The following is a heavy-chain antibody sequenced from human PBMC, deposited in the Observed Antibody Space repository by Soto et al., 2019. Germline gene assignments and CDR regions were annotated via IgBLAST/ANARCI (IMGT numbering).Heavy chain of an antibody. V-gene: IGHV1-18*01. D-gene: IGHD3-22*01. CDR3: ARDLYYDSSGTNGSDY. J-gene: IGHJ4*02. CDR2: ISAYNGNT. Sequence: QVQLVQSGAEVKKPGASVKVSCKASGYTFTSYGISWVRQAPGQGLEWMGWISAYNGNTNYAQKLQGRVTMTTDTSTSTAYMELRSMRSDDTAVYYCARDLYYDSSGTNGSDYWGQGTLVTVSS. CDR1: GYTFTSYG.